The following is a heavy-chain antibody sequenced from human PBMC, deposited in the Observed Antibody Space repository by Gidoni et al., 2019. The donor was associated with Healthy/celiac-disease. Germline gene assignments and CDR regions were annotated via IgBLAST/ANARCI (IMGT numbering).Heavy chain of an antibody. Sequence: QVQLVQSGAEVKKPGASVRVSCTASGYTFTSYGISWVRQAPGQGLEWMGWISAYNGNTNYAQKLQGRVTMTTDTSTSTAYMELRSLRSDDTAVYYCAREGGSGSLWDKKKYYFDYWGQGTLVTVSS. CDR3: AREGGSGSLWDKKKYYFDY. CDR2: ISAYNGNT. J-gene: IGHJ4*02. CDR1: GYTFTSYG. D-gene: IGHD1-26*01. V-gene: IGHV1-18*01.